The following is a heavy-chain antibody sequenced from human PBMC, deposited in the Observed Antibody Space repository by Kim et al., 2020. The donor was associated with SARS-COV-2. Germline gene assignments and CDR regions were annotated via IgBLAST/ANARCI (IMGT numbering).Heavy chain of an antibody. V-gene: IGHV4-59*08. J-gene: IGHJ6*04. D-gene: IGHD3-3*01. CDR3: ARWPGADFWSGSYYYGMGV. CDR1: GGSISSYY. Sequence: SETLSLTCTVSGGSISSYYWSWIRQPPGKGLEWIGNIYYSGSTNYNPSLKSRVTISVDTSKNQFSLKLSSVTAADTAVYYCARWPGADFWSGSYYYGMGVWGKGTTVTVSS. CDR2: IYYSGST.